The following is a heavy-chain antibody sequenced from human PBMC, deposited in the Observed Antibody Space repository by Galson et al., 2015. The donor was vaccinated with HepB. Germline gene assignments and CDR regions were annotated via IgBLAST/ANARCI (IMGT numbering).Heavy chain of an antibody. V-gene: IGHV1-18*01. CDR1: GYTFTSYG. D-gene: IGHD6-13*01. Sequence: SVKVSCKASGYTFTSYGISWVRQAPGQGLEWMGWISAYNGNTNYAQKLQGRVTMTTDTSTSTAYMELRSLRSDDTAVYYCARGRKGIAAAGWFDPWGQGTLVTVSS. CDR3: ARGRKGIAAAGWFDP. J-gene: IGHJ5*02. CDR2: ISAYNGNT.